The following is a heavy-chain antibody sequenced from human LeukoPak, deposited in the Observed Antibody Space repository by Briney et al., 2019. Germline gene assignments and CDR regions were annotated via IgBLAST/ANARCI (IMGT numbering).Heavy chain of an antibody. CDR1: GGSISSYY. CDR2: IYYSGST. Sequence: SETLSLTCTVPGGSISSYYWRWIRQPPGKGLEWIGYIYYSGSTNYNPSLKSRVTISVDTSKNQFSLKLSSVTAEDTAVYYCARDTSGWAPFDYWGQGTLVTVSS. CDR3: ARDTSGWAPFDY. V-gene: IGHV4-59*01. J-gene: IGHJ4*02. D-gene: IGHD6-19*01.